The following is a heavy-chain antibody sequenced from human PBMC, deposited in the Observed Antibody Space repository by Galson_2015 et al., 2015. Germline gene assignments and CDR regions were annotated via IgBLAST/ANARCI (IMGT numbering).Heavy chain of an antibody. CDR3: ARVTDYYDSSGYPKPDYYYYYMDV. Sequence: SGGTFSSYAISWVRQAPGQGLEWMGGIIPIFGTANYAQKFQGRVTITADESTSTAYMELSSLRSEDTAVYYCARVTDYYDSSGYPKPDYYYYYMDVWGKGTTVTVSS. D-gene: IGHD3-22*01. J-gene: IGHJ6*03. CDR1: GGTFSSYA. V-gene: IGHV1-69*01. CDR2: IIPIFGTA.